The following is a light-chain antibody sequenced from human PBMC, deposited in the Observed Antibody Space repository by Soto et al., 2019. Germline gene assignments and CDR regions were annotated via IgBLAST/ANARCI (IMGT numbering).Light chain of an antibody. CDR1: QSVSSGY. J-gene: IGKJ3*01. CDR2: GAS. Sequence: PGERATLSCRASQSVSSGYLAWYQQKPGQAPRLLLSGASRRATGIPDRFSGSGSGTDFTLTISRLEPEDFAVYYCQQYDNYPRTFGPGTKVDLK. V-gene: IGKV3-20*01. CDR3: QQYDNYPRT.